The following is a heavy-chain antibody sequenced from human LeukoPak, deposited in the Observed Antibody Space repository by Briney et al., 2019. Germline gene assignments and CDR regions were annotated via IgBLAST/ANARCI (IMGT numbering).Heavy chain of an antibody. Sequence: PGGSLRLSCAASGFTFSSYAMSWVRQAPGKGPEWVSAISGSGGSTYYADSVKGRFTISRDNSKNTLYLQMNSLRAEDTAVYYCAKVPGYCSGGSCSPFDYWGQGTLVTVSS. CDR1: GFTFSSYA. J-gene: IGHJ4*02. CDR3: AKVPGYCSGGSCSPFDY. CDR2: ISGSGGST. D-gene: IGHD2-15*01. V-gene: IGHV3-23*01.